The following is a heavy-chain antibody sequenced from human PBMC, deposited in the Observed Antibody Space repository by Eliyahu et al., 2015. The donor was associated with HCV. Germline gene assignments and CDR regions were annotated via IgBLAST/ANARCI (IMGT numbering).Heavy chain of an antibody. Sequence: EVQLLESGGGLVQXGGSLRLSCAASGFTFSXYAXSWXRQAPGKGLEWVSAISGSGGSTYYADSVKGRFTISRDNSKNTLYLQMNSLRAEDTAVYYCANSLVDYVWGSCRYLTYYFDYWGQGTLVTVSS. D-gene: IGHD3-16*02. CDR3: ANSLVDYVWGSCRYLTYYFDY. CDR1: GFTFSXYA. J-gene: IGHJ4*02. V-gene: IGHV3-23*01. CDR2: ISGSGGST.